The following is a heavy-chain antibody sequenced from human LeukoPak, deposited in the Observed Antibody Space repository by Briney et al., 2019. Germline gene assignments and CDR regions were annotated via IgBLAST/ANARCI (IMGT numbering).Heavy chain of an antibody. Sequence: PGGSLRLSCAASGFTFSSYNMIWVRQAPGKGLEWVSSISSSATYIYYTDSLKGRFTISRDNAKDSLYLQMNSLRAEDTAVYYCARANLDSSFGPWGQGTLVTVSS. V-gene: IGHV3-21*06. J-gene: IGHJ5*02. CDR3: ARANLDSSFGP. CDR1: GFTFSSYN. CDR2: ISSSATYI.